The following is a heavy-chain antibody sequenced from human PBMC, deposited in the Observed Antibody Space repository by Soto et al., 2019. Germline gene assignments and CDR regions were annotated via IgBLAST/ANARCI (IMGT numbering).Heavy chain of an antibody. CDR2: TYYRSKWYN. CDR1: GDSVSSNSAA. CDR3: ARVTPLYCSSTSCYFLYYGMDV. Sequence: PSQTLSLTCAISGDSVSSNSAAWNWIRQSPSRGLEWLGRTYYRSKWYNDYAVSVKSRITINPDTSKNQFSLQLNSVTPEDTAVYYCARVTPLYCSSTSCYFLYYGMDVWGQGTTVTVSS. J-gene: IGHJ6*02. D-gene: IGHD2-2*01. V-gene: IGHV6-1*01.